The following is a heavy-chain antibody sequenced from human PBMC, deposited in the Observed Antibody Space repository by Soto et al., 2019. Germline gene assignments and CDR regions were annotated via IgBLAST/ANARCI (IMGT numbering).Heavy chain of an antibody. V-gene: IGHV1-46*01. J-gene: IGHJ6*02. CDR3: ARGYRSSWLNYGMDV. CDR1: GYTFTSYY. D-gene: IGHD6-13*01. Sequence: QVQLVQSGAEVKKPGASVKVSCKASGYTFTSYYMHWVRQAPGQGLEWMGIINPSGGSTSYAQKFQGRVTMTRDTSTSTGDMELSSLRSEDTAVYYGARGYRSSWLNYGMDVWGQGTTVTVSS. CDR2: INPSGGST.